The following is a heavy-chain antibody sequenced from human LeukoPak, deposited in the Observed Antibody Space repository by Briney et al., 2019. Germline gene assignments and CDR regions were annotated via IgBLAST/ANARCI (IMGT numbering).Heavy chain of an antibody. J-gene: IGHJ3*01. CDR1: GFTVSSNH. D-gene: IGHD4-23*01. V-gene: IGHV3-53*01. CDR3: ARDADYGGSPDAFDV. CDR2: IYSGGTT. Sequence: PGGSLRLSYAASGFTVSSNHMSWVRQAPGKGLKWVSIIYSGGTTYYADSVKGRFTISRDNSKNTLYLQMNTLRAEDTAVYYCARDADYGGSPDAFDVWGRGTIVTVSS.